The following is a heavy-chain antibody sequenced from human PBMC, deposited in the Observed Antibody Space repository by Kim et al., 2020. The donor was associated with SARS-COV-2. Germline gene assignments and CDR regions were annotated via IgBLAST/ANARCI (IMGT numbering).Heavy chain of an antibody. V-gene: IGHV4-39*01. Sequence: SETLSLTCTVSGGSISSSSYYWGWIRQPPGKGLEWIGSIYYSGSTYYNPSLKSRVTISVDTSKNQFSLKLSSVTAADTAVYYCYYDSSGYPDYWGQGTLVTVSS. CDR2: IYYSGST. CDR1: GGSISSSSYY. CDR3: YYDSSGYPDY. J-gene: IGHJ4*02. D-gene: IGHD3-22*01.